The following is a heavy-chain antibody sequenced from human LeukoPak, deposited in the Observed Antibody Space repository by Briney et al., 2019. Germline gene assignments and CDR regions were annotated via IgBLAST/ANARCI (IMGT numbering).Heavy chain of an antibody. J-gene: IGHJ3*01. V-gene: IGHV3-7*01. D-gene: IGHD3-22*01. CDR3: ARYYYDSRGENDAFDL. Sequence: GGSLRLSCAASGFIFSTYWMSWVRQAPGKGLEWVANINQDGSEKYSVDSVKGRFTISRDNAKNSLYLQVNSLRVEDTAVYYCARYYYDSRGENDAFDLWGQGTMVTVSS. CDR1: GFIFSTYW. CDR2: INQDGSEK.